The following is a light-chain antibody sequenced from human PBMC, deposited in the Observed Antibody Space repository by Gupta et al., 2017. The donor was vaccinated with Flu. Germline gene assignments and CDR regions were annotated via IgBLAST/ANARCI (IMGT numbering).Light chain of an antibody. CDR2: SNN. CDR1: SSNIETNA. J-gene: IGLJ2*01. V-gene: IGLV1-44*01. Sequence: SVLTQPPSASGPHGQRVTISCSGSSSNIETNAVHCYQHHPGTAPKFLIYSNNQRPSGVPARFSGSKSGASASLAISGLQAEDEADYYCAAWYDSRKGVVFGGGTKLTVL. CDR3: AAWYDSRKGVV.